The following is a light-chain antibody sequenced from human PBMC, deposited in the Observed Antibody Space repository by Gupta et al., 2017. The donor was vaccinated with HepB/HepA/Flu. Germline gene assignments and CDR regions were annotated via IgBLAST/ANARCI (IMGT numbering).Light chain of an antibody. Sequence: SYELTQPPSVSVSPGQTARITCSGDALPKQYAYWYQQKPGQAPVLVIYKDSERPSGIPERFSGSSSGTTVKWNISGVQAEDKADDDCQSEASSGTYGVFGGGTKLTVL. V-gene: IGLV3-25*03. CDR2: KDS. CDR3: QSEASSGTYGV. J-gene: IGLJ3*02. CDR1: ALPKQY.